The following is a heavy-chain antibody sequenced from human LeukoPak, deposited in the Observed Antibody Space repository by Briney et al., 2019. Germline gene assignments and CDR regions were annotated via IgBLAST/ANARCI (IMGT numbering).Heavy chain of an antibody. CDR1: GGTFSSYA. CDR2: IIPIFGTA. J-gene: IGHJ1*01. CDR3: ARSGYSSSWLEYFQH. V-gene: IGHV1-69*05. Sequence: SVKVSCKASGGTFSSYAISWVRQAPGQGLEWMGGIIPIFGTANYAQKFQGRVTITTDESTSTAYMELSSLRSEDTAVYYCARSGYSSSWLEYFQHWGQGTLVTVSS. D-gene: IGHD6-13*01.